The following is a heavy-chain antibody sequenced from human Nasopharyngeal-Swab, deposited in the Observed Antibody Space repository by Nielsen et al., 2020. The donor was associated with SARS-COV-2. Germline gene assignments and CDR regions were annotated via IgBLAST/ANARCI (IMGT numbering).Heavy chain of an antibody. J-gene: IGHJ6*02. CDR3: ARGVLTSVSYYYYGMDV. Sequence: VRQMSGKGLEWMGRIDPSDSYTNYSPSFQGHVTISADKSISTAYLQWSSLKASDTAMYYCARGVLTSVSYYYYGMDVWGQGTTVTVSS. V-gene: IGHV5-10-1*01. D-gene: IGHD2-8*01. CDR2: IDPSDSYT.